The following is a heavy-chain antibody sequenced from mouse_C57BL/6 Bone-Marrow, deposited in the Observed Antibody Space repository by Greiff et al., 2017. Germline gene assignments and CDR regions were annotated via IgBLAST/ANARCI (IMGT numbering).Heavy chain of an antibody. Sequence: VHLVESGAELARPGASVKLSCKASGYTFTSYGISWVKQRTGQGLEWIGEIYPRSGNTYYNEKFKGKATLTADKSSSTAYMELRSLTSEDSAVYFCARTYGSYYYAMDYWGQGTSVTVSS. CDR2: IYPRSGNT. D-gene: IGHD1-1*01. CDR3: ARTYGSYYYAMDY. J-gene: IGHJ4*01. V-gene: IGHV1-81*01. CDR1: GYTFTSYG.